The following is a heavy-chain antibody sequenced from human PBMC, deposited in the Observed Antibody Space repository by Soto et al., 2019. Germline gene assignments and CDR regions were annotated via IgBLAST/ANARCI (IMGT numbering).Heavy chain of an antibody. Sequence: GGSLRLSCAASGFTFISYEMNWVRQAPGKGLEWVSYISSSGSTIYYADSVKGRFTISRDNAKNSLYLQMNSLRAEDTAVYYCARDHHVDTAMVYYYYGMDVWGQGTTVTVSS. CDR2: ISSSGSTI. J-gene: IGHJ6*02. CDR3: ARDHHVDTAMVYYYYGMDV. V-gene: IGHV3-48*03. D-gene: IGHD5-18*01. CDR1: GFTFISYE.